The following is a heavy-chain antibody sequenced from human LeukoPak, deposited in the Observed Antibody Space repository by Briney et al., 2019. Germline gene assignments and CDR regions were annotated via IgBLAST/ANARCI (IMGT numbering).Heavy chain of an antibody. CDR2: IYYSGST. Sequence: NPSETLSLTCTVSGGSISSYYWSWIRQPPGKGLEWIGYIYYSGSTNYNPSLKSRVTISVDTSKNQFSLKLSSVTAADTAVYYCARVNYDILTGYWSAFDIWGQGTMVTVSS. D-gene: IGHD3-9*01. J-gene: IGHJ3*02. CDR3: ARVNYDILTGYWSAFDI. V-gene: IGHV4-59*01. CDR1: GGSISSYY.